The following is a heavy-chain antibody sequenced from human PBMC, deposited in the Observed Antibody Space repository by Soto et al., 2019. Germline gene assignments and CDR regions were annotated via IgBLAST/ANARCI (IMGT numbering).Heavy chain of an antibody. J-gene: IGHJ6*02. CDR3: VRELLDHYAMDF. CDR2: INTSGTT. D-gene: IGHD1-1*01. V-gene: IGHV4-4*07. Sequence: QVQLQESGPGLVKPAETLSVTCTVSADSISSYYWSWIRQPAGKGLEWIGRINTSGTTNYNPSLKSRVTLSVDTSKDQFFLEVSTVTAAATAVYFWVRELLDHYAMDFWGQGTTVAVSS. CDR1: ADSISSYY.